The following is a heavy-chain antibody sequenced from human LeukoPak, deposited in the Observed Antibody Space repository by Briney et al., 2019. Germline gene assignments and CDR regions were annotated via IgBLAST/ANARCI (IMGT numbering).Heavy chain of an antibody. CDR2: ISGSGGST. CDR1: GFTFNYYA. V-gene: IGHV3-23*01. D-gene: IGHD1-1*01. CDR3: AKETQLTVSALFDY. J-gene: IGHJ4*02. Sequence: GESLRLSCAASGFTFNYYAMSWVRQAPGKGLEWVSAISGSGGSTFYVDSVKGRFTISRDSSKDTVFLELNSLRAEDTAVYYCAKETQLTVSALFDYWGQGTLVTVSS.